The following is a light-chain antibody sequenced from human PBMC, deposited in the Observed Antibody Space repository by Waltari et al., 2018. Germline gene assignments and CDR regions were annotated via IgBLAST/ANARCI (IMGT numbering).Light chain of an antibody. Sequence: QSALTQPASVSGSPGQSITIPCTGTSSDVGGYNDVSWYQQHPGKAPKLMIYEVSNRPSGVSNRFSGSKSGNTASLTISGLQAEDEADYYCSSYTSSSTPVFGTGTKVTVL. CDR2: EVS. CDR1: SSDVGGYND. J-gene: IGLJ1*01. CDR3: SSYTSSSTPV. V-gene: IGLV2-14*01.